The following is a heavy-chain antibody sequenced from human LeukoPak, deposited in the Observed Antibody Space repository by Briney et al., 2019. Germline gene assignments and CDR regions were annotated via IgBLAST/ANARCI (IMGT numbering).Heavy chain of an antibody. J-gene: IGHJ6*03. V-gene: IGHV4-4*07. CDR3: ARVFDKDV. CDR2: IFTSGST. CDR1: GGSISSYY. Sequence: PSETLSLTCTVSGGSISSYYWSWIRQPTGKGLEWIGRIFTSGSTHYNPSLKSRVTMSVDTSKNQFSLRLSSVTAVDTAVYYCARVFDKDVWGKGTTVTVSS. D-gene: IGHD2-21*01.